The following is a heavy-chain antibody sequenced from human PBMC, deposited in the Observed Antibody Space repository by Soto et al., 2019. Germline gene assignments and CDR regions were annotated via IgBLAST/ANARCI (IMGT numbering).Heavy chain of an antibody. CDR2: ISGYNGNT. D-gene: IGHD2-15*01. CDR3: ARSDYCEGGTCYSGWFDP. Sequence: ASVKVSCKASGYTFTSYAISWVRQAPGQGLEWMGWISGYNGNTNYAQNFQGRVSMTADTSTSTAYMELRSLRSDDTAVYYCARSDYCEGGTCYSGWFDPWGQGTLVTVSS. CDR1: GYTFTSYA. J-gene: IGHJ5*02. V-gene: IGHV1-18*01.